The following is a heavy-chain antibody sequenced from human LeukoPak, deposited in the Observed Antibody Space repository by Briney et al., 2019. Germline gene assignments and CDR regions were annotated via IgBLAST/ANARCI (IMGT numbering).Heavy chain of an antibody. CDR1: GGSISSSSYY. V-gene: IGHV4-39*07. J-gene: IGHJ4*02. CDR3: ARARYPEKLGIGGYYFDY. D-gene: IGHD7-27*01. CDR2: IYHSGST. Sequence: SETLSLTCTVSGGSISSSSYYWGWIRQPPGKGLEWIGEIYHSGSTNYNPSLKSRVTISVDKSKNQFSLKLSSVTAADTAVYYCARARYPEKLGIGGYYFDYWGQGTLVTVSS.